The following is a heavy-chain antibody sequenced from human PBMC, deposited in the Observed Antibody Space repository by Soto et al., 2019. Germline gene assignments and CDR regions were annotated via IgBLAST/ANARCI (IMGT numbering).Heavy chain of an antibody. CDR1: GYTFTSYG. D-gene: IGHD6-13*01. CDR2: ISAYNGNT. CDR3: ARDLGYSSIGGNHYYYGMDV. V-gene: IGHV1-18*04. J-gene: IGHJ6*02. Sequence: GASVKVSCKASGYTFTSYGISWVRQAPGQGLEWMGWISAYNGNTNNAQKLQGRVTMTTDTSTSTAYMELRSLRSDDTAVYYCARDLGYSSIGGNHYYYGMDVWGQGTTVTV.